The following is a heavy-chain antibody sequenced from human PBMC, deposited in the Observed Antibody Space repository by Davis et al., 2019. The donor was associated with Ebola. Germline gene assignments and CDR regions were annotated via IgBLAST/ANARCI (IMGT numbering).Heavy chain of an antibody. CDR3: ARSHSDWLLPFDY. J-gene: IGHJ4*02. D-gene: IGHD3-9*01. CDR1: GGSIRTNY. CDR2: VYYSGST. V-gene: IGHV4-59*01. Sequence: MPSETLSLTCTVSGGSIRTNYWSWIRQPPGKGLEWIGHVYYSGSTHYNPSLRTPVTMSVDTSKNQFSLKLFSVTAADTAVYYCARSHSDWLLPFDYWGQGTLATVSS.